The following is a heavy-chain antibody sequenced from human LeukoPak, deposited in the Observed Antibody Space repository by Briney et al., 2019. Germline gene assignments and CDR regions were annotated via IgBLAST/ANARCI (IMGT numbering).Heavy chain of an antibody. CDR3: ARGYSVYHTPREHWFDP. Sequence: GGSLRLSCAAPGSTFSDYYMSWIRQAPGKGLEWVSYISSSGSTKYYADSVKGRFTISRDNAKNSLYLQMNSLRADDTAVYYCARGYSVYHTPREHWFDPWGQGTLVTVSS. D-gene: IGHD5/OR15-5a*01. CDR1: GSTFSDYY. V-gene: IGHV3-11*04. J-gene: IGHJ5*02. CDR2: ISSSGSTK.